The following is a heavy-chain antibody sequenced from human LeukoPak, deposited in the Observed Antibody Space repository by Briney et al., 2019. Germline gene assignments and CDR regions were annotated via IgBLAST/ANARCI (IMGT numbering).Heavy chain of an antibody. J-gene: IGHJ4*02. D-gene: IGHD6-19*01. Sequence: GGSLRLSCAASGFTFSSYAMSWVRQAPGKGLEWVSGISWNSGSIGYADSVKGRFTISRDNAKNSLYLQMNSLRAEDTALYYCAKDMDVSSGWSGGSYYFDYWGQGTLVTVSS. CDR1: GFTFSSYA. CDR3: AKDMDVSSGWSGGSYYFDY. CDR2: ISWNSGSI. V-gene: IGHV3-9*01.